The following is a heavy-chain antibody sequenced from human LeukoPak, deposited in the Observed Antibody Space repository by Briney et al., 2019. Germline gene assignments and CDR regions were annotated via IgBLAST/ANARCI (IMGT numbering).Heavy chain of an antibody. Sequence: GSLRLSCAASGFTVSSNYMSWVRQAPGKGLEWVSVIYSGGSTYYADSVEGRFTISRDNSKNTLYLQMNSLRAEDTAVYYCARAAAAGPFDYWGQGTLVTVSS. CDR2: IYSGGST. CDR3: ARAAAAGPFDY. D-gene: IGHD6-13*01. J-gene: IGHJ4*02. V-gene: IGHV3-66*01. CDR1: GFTVSSNY.